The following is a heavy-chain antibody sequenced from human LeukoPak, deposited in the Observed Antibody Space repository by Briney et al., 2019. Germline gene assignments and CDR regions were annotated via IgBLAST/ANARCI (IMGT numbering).Heavy chain of an antibody. V-gene: IGHV4-59*08. CDR2: IYYSGST. Sequence: SETLSLTCTVSGGSISSYYWSWIRQPPGKGLEWIGYIYYSGSTNYNPSLKSRVTISVDTSKNQFSLKLSSVTAADTAVYYCARHYGSGWYLDYWGQGTLVTVSS. CDR1: GGSISSYY. D-gene: IGHD6-19*01. J-gene: IGHJ4*02. CDR3: ARHYGSGWYLDY.